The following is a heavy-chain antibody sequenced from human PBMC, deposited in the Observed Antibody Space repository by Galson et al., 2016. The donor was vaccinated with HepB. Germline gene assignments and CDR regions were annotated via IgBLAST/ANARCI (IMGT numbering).Heavy chain of an antibody. D-gene: IGHD3-3*01. V-gene: IGHV3-66*01. Sequence: SLRLSCAVSGFSVNNYLMTWLRQAPGKGLEWVSVVYAGSDTTYYAGSVRGRFTISRDISRNTVFLQMNSLRAENTARYYCARENRDLWSGYSPWGQGTLVSVSA. CDR2: VYAGSDTT. CDR1: GFSVNNYL. J-gene: IGHJ5*02. CDR3: ARENRDLWSGYSP.